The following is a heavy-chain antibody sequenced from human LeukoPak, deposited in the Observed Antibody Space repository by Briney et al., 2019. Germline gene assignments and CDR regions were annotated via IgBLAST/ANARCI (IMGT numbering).Heavy chain of an antibody. V-gene: IGHV3-23*01. J-gene: IGHJ3*02. Sequence: PGGSLRLSCEASGFGFSHTAMNWVRQAPGKGPELVSFISGGGDKTHYTDSVKGRFTISRDNTKNTLYLQMNSLRAEDAAVYYCARGLYYYDTNGYYNAFDIWGRGTMVTVSS. CDR2: ISGGGDKT. D-gene: IGHD3-22*01. CDR3: ARGLYYYDTNGYYNAFDI. CDR1: GFGFSHTA.